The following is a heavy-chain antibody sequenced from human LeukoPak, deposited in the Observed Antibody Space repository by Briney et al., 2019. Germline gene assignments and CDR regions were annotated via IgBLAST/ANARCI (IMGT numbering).Heavy chain of an antibody. CDR3: ARHVYYYESSGLLDAFHI. J-gene: IGHJ3*02. D-gene: IGHD3-22*01. CDR1: GFTFSSYA. CDR2: ISYDGSNK. Sequence: PGGSLRLSCAASGFTFSSYAMHWVRQAPGKGLEWVAVISYDGSNKYYADSVKGRFTISRDNAKNSLYLQMNSLRAEDTAVYYCARHVYYYESSGLLDAFHIWGQSTMVNVSS. V-gene: IGHV3-30-3*01.